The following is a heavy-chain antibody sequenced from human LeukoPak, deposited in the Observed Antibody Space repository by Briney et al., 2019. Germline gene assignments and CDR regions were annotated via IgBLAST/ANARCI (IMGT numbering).Heavy chain of an antibody. J-gene: IGHJ3*02. V-gene: IGHV3-11*01. CDR2: ISRSGSTK. Sequence: GGSLRLSCAASGFTFSDYNMRWIRQAPGKGQEWVSSISRSGSTKYYADSVKGRFTISRDNAKNSLFLQMNSLRAEDTAVYYCARDFLDYYDSSGYSLPAFDIWGQGTMVTASS. CDR3: ARDFLDYYDSSGYSLPAFDI. CDR1: GFTFSDYN. D-gene: IGHD3-22*01.